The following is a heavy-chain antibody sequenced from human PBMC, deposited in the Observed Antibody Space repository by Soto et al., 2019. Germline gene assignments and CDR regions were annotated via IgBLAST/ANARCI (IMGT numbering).Heavy chain of an antibody. CDR1: GFSLTTRGVG. CDR3: AHRTTTGTWWFDP. V-gene: IGHV2-5*02. CDR2: IYWDDDT. J-gene: IGHJ5*02. D-gene: IGHD4-17*01. Sequence: QITLKESGPTLVKPTQTLTLTCTFSGFSLTTRGVGVGWIRQPPGKPLEWLALIYWDDDTRYSPSLKSRLAITKDTSKNQVVLTMSNIAPADTGTYFCAHRTTTGTWWFDPWGQGTLVTVSS.